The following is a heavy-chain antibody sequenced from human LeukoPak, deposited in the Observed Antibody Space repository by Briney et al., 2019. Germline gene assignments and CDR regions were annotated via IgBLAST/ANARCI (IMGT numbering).Heavy chain of an antibody. J-gene: IGHJ4*02. Sequence: PGGSLRLSCSASGFTFRSYAMHWVRQAPGKGLQYVSAISSDGGGTYYADSVKGRFTISRDNSKNTLSLEMTSLRVEDTAVYYCVKGFTYSRDVFEYWGQGTLVTVSS. CDR1: GFTFRSYA. V-gene: IGHV3-64D*06. D-gene: IGHD5-18*01. CDR3: VKGFTYSRDVFEY. CDR2: ISSDGGGT.